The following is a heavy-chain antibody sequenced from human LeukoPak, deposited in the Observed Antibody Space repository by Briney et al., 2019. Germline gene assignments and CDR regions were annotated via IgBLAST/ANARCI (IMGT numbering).Heavy chain of an antibody. CDR3: ARDVVAAPGTWDY. Sequence: PSETLSLTCTVSGGSISSYYWSWIRQPPGKGLEWIGYIYYSGSTNYNPSLKSRVTISVDTSKNQFSLKLSPVTAADTAVYYCARDVVAAPGTWDYWGQGILVTVSS. D-gene: IGHD6-13*01. J-gene: IGHJ4*02. CDR1: GGSISSYY. CDR2: IYYSGST. V-gene: IGHV4-59*12.